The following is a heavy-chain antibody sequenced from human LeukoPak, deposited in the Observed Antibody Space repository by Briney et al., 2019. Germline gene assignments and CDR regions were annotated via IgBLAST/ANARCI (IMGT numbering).Heavy chain of an antibody. V-gene: IGHV3-74*01. CDR1: GFTFSSYW. J-gene: IGHJ4*02. CDR2: INTDGSST. CDR3: AKGDYYDSSGYYFLFDY. D-gene: IGHD3-22*01. Sequence: PGGSLRLSCAASGFTFSSYWMHWVRQAPGKGLVWVSRINTDGSSTSYADSVKGRFTISRDNSKNPLYLQMNSLRAEDTAVYYCAKGDYYDSSGYYFLFDYWGQGTLVTVSS.